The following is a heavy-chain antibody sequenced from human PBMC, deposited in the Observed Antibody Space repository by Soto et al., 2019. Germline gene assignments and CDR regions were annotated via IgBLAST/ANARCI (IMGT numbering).Heavy chain of an antibody. CDR1: GGSISSSSYY. J-gene: IGHJ4*02. CDR2: IYYSGST. V-gene: IGHV4-39*01. D-gene: IGHD6-19*01. Sequence: PSETLSLTCTVSGGSISSSSYYWGWIRQPPGKGLEWIGSIYYSGSTYYNPSLKSRVTISVDTSKNQFSLKLSSVTAADTAVYYCARHLLAVAGETFDYWGQGTLVTVSS. CDR3: ARHLLAVAGETFDY.